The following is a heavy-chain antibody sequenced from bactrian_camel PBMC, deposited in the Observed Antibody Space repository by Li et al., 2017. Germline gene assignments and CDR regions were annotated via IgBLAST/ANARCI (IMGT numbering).Heavy chain of an antibody. Sequence: HVQLVESGGGSVQPGGSLRLSCAASGYTSGYTFRRNCISWFRQGPGKEREGVAAVFMGGGTTYYADSVKGRFTISQDSAENTVYLHMNSLKSEDTALYYCTMSAGHYSDLAGFAYWGQGTQVTVS. J-gene: IGHJ6*01. CDR2: VFMGGGTT. V-gene: IGHV3S1*01. CDR1: GYTSGYTFRRNC. D-gene: IGHD2*01. CDR3: TMSAGHYSDLAGFAY.